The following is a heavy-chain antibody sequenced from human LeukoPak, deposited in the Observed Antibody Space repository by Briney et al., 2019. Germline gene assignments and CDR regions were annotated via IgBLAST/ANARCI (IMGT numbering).Heavy chain of an antibody. CDR1: GFTFSSYG. Sequence: PGGSLRLSCAASGFTFSSYGMHWVRQAPGKGLEWVAVISYDGSNKYYADSVKGRFTISRDNSKNTLYLQMNSLRAEDTAVYYCAKDGALLWFGELLFDYWGQGTLVSVSS. J-gene: IGHJ4*02. CDR2: ISYDGSNK. D-gene: IGHD3-10*01. CDR3: AKDGALLWFGELLFDY. V-gene: IGHV3-30*18.